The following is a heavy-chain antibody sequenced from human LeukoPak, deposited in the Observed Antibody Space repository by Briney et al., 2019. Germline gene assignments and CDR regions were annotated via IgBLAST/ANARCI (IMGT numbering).Heavy chain of an antibody. CDR2: INPSSGST. CDR3: AADPRGYSYGYPLGY. CDR1: GYTFTSYD. Sequence: ASVKVSCKASGYTFTSYDINWVRQATGQGLEWMGIINPSSGSTGYPQKFQERVTITRDMSTSTAYMELSSLRSEDTAVYYCAADPRGYSYGYPLGYWGQGTLVTVSS. J-gene: IGHJ4*02. V-gene: IGHV1-8*03. D-gene: IGHD5-18*01.